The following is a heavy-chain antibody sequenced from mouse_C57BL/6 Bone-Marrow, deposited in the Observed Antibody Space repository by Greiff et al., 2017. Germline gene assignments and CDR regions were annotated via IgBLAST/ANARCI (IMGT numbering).Heavy chain of an antibody. CDR2: INPSSGYT. Sequence: QVQLQQSGAELAKPGASVKLSCKASGYTFTSYWLHWVKPKPGQGLEWIGYINPSSGYTKYNQKFKDKATLTAYKSSSTAYRQRGSQKYEDSAVYYCARESFYDGYWYFDVWGTGTTVTVSS. D-gene: IGHD1-1*01. V-gene: IGHV1-7*01. CDR1: GYTFTSYW. J-gene: IGHJ1*03. CDR3: ARESFYDGYWYFDV.